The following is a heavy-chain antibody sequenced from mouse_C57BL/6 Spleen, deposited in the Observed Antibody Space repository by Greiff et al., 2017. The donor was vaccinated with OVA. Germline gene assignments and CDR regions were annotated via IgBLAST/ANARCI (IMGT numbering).Heavy chain of an antibody. J-gene: IGHJ4*01. V-gene: IGHV1-72*01. CDR2: IDPNSGGT. CDR3: ANYGNLFYAMDY. Sequence: QVHVKQPGAELVKPGASVKLSCKASGYTFTSYWMHWVRQRPGRGLEWIGRIDPNSGGTKYNEKFKSKATLTVDKPSSTAYMQLSSLTSEDSAVYYCANYGNLFYAMDYWGQGTSVTVSS. D-gene: IGHD2-1*01. CDR1: GYTFTSYW.